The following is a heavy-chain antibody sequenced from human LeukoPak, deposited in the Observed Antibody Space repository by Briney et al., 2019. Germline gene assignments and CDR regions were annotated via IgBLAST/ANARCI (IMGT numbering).Heavy chain of an antibody. Sequence: SETLSLTCTVSGGSISDYYWSWIRQPAGKGLEWIGRIYTSGSSNYNPSLKSRVAISVDTSKNQFSLKLSSVTAADTAVYYCARDKGGYYGSGSPFDYWGQGTLVTVSS. CDR2: IYTSGSS. D-gene: IGHD3-10*01. CDR1: GGSISDYY. V-gene: IGHV4-4*07. CDR3: ARDKGGYYGSGSPFDY. J-gene: IGHJ4*02.